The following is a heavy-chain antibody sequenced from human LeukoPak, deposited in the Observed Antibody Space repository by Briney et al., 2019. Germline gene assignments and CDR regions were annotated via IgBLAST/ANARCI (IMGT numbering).Heavy chain of an antibody. V-gene: IGHV3-43*01. D-gene: IGHD6-13*01. Sequence: GGSLRLSCAVSGFSFDDCSMHWVRHVPGKGLEWVSLISWDGDATYYADSVKGRFTISRDTSKNSLYLQVNSLTIEDTALYYCAKDSGLSNWYFDYWGQGTLVTVSS. J-gene: IGHJ4*02. CDR2: ISWDGDAT. CDR3: AKDSGLSNWYFDY. CDR1: GFSFDDCS.